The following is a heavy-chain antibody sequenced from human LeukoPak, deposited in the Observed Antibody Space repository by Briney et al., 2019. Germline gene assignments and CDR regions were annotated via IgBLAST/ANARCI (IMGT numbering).Heavy chain of an antibody. J-gene: IGHJ4*02. CDR1: GFTFSSYA. Sequence: PGRSLRLSCAASGFTFSSYAMHWVRQAPGKGLEGVAVISYDGSNKYYADSVKGRFTISRDNSKNTLYLQMNSLRAEDTAVYYCARGYSGYDYFDYWGQGTLVTVSS. CDR3: ARGYSGYDYFDY. V-gene: IGHV3-30-3*01. D-gene: IGHD5-12*01. CDR2: ISYDGSNK.